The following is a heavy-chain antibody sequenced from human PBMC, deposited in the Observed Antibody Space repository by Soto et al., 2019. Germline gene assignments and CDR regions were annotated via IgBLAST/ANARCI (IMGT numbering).Heavy chain of an antibody. V-gene: IGHV3-48*02. CDR2: ISSSGDTI. CDR1: GFTFSSCG. Sequence: EVQLVESGGGLVQPGGSLRLSCAASGFTFSSCGMNWVRQAPGKGLEWVSYISSSGDTIYYAGSVKGRFTISRDNAKNSLYLQMNSPRDEDTAVYYCARWRGNSCYSYGVDVWGQGATVTVSS. D-gene: IGHD2-2*01. J-gene: IGHJ6*02. CDR3: ARWRGNSCYSYGVDV.